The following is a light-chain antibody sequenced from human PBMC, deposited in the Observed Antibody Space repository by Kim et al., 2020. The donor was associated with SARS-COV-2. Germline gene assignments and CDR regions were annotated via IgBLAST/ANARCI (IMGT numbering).Light chain of an antibody. CDR2: QDS. CDR3: QAWDSSTGV. Sequence: VSPGQTASITCSGDKWGDKYACWYQQKPGQSPVLVIYQDSKRPSGIPERFSGSNSGNTATLTISGTQAMDEADYYCQAWDSSTGVFGGGTQLTVL. V-gene: IGLV3-1*01. CDR1: KWGDKY. J-gene: IGLJ2*01.